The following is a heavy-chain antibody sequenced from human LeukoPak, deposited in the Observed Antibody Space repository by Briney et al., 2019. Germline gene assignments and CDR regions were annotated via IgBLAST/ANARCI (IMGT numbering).Heavy chain of an antibody. D-gene: IGHD2-15*01. CDR1: GYTFTSYA. J-gene: IGHJ4*02. V-gene: IGHV1-3*01. CDR2: INAGNGNT. CDR3: ARELGYCSGGSCLYYFDY. Sequence: ASVKVSCKASGYTFTSYAMHWVRQAPGQRLEWMGWINAGNGNTKYSQKFQGRVTITRDTSASTAYMELSSLRSEDTAVYYCARELGYCSGGSCLYYFDYWGQGTLVTVSS.